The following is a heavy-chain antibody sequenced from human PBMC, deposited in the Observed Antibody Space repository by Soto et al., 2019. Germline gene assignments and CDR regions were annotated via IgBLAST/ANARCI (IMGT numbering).Heavy chain of an antibody. CDR3: ATDPPYYYDSSGYRNWFDP. J-gene: IGHJ5*02. D-gene: IGHD3-22*01. V-gene: IGHV1-24*01. CDR1: GYSFTRYS. CDR2: IDPDDGET. Sequence: GASVTVSCKASGYSFTRYSIHWVRQAPGQSLEWMGWIDPDDGETNYAQKFQGSVTMTEDTSTDTAYMELSSLRSEDTAVYYCATDPPYYYDSSGYRNWFDPWGQGTLVTVSS.